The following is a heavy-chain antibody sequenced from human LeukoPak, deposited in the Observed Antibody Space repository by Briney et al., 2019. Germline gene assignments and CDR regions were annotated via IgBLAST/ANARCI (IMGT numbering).Heavy chain of an antibody. D-gene: IGHD3-10*01. CDR3: ATEWFFSGPGTTERLDD. V-gene: IGHV3-15*01. CDR1: GVTFNNDW. CDR2: IKTKTGDGTT. Sequence: GGSLRLSCAASGVTFNNDWVSWVRQAAGKGLEWVGRIKTKTGDGTTDYAAPVKGRFTISRDESRDTVYLQMNSLRTEDTAVYYCATEWFFSGPGTTERLDDWGQGTLVTVSS. J-gene: IGHJ4*02.